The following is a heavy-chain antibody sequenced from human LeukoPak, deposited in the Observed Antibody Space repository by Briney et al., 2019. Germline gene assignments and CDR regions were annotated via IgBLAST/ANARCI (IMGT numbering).Heavy chain of an antibody. V-gene: IGHV3-33*01. D-gene: IGHD2-2*01. CDR2: IWYDGSNK. J-gene: IGHJ4*02. Sequence: PGGSLRLSCAASGFTFSSYGMHWVRQAPGKGLEWVAVIWYDGSNKHYADSVKGRFTISRDNSKNTLYLQMNSLRAEDTAVYYCARDLCSSTSCYAFYLDYWGQGTLVTVSS. CDR1: GFTFSSYG. CDR3: ARDLCSSTSCYAFYLDY.